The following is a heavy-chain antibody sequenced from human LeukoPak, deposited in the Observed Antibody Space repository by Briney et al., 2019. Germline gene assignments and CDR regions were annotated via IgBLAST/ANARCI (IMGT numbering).Heavy chain of an antibody. Sequence: SETLSLTCTVSGSSISSYYWSWIRQPPGKGLEWIGYIYYSGSTNYNPSLKSRVTISVDTSKNQFSLKLSSVTAADTAVYYCARAHAAGDYYYGMDVWGQGTTVTVSS. D-gene: IGHD6-13*01. J-gene: IGHJ6*02. CDR3: ARAHAAGDYYYGMDV. CDR2: IYYSGST. V-gene: IGHV4-59*01. CDR1: GSSISSYY.